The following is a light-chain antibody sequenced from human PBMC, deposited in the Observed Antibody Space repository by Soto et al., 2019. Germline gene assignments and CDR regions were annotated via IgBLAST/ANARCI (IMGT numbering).Light chain of an antibody. CDR1: SSDVGGYNY. V-gene: IGLV2-14*01. J-gene: IGLJ1*01. Sequence: QSALTQPASVSGCPGQSIAISCTGTSSDVGGYNYVSWYHQLPGKAPKLLISEVSNRPSGVSHRFSGSKSGNTASLTISGLQAEDEADYYCSSYRTGGPVVFGTGTKVTVL. CDR2: EVS. CDR3: SSYRTGGPVV.